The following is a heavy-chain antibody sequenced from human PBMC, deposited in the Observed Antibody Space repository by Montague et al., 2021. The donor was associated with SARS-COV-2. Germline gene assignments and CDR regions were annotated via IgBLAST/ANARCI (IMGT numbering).Heavy chain of an antibody. V-gene: IGHV4-59*08. J-gene: IGHJ4*02. CDR2: IIYIGST. Sequence: SETLSLTCTVSGDSVSRSYWSWIRQNPGKGLEWFAYIIYIGSTNHNRSFKSRVTISVDMPKNQFSLKLSAVTAADTAVYYCVRHSGYYDRSGYYDYWGQGTLVTVSS. CDR3: VRHSGYYDRSGYYDY. CDR1: GDSVSRSY. D-gene: IGHD3-22*01.